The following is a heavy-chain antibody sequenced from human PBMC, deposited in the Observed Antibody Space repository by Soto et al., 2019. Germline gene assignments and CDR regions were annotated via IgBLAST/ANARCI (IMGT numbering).Heavy chain of an antibody. CDR2: ISAYNGNT. V-gene: IGHV1-18*01. J-gene: IGHJ4*02. CDR3: ARDVHYDYIWGCYRIDY. CDR1: GYTFTSYG. Sequence: QVQLVQSGAEVKKPGASVKVSCKASGYTFTSYGISWVRQAPGQGLEWMGWISAYNGNTNYAQKLRGRVTMSTDTSMSTGYLEVRSLRFEDTAVYYCARDVHYDYIWGCYRIDYSCEVTLVAVSS. D-gene: IGHD3-16*02.